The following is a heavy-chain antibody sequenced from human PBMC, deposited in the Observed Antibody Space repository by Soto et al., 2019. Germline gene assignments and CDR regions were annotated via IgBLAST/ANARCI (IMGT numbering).Heavy chain of an antibody. J-gene: IGHJ6*02. CDR3: ARIIAPVAGPDGLGYYYGMDV. D-gene: IGHD6-19*01. CDR1: GFSLSTSGMF. V-gene: IGHV2-70*01. Sequence: SGPTLVNPTQTLTLTCTFSGFSLSTSGMFVSWIRQPPGKALECLALIDWDDEKYYSTSLKTRLTISKDTSKNQVVLTMTNMDPVETATYYYARIIAPVAGPDGLGYYYGMDVWGQGTSVTVSS. CDR2: IDWDDEK.